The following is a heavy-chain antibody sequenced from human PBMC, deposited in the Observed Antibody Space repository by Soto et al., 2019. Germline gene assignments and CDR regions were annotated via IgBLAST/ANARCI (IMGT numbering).Heavy chain of an antibody. CDR3: ARESLWFGELLSYFDY. CDR1: GYTFTSYA. J-gene: IGHJ4*02. V-gene: IGHV1-3*01. Sequence: QVQLVQSGAEVKKPGASVKVSCKASGYTFTSYAMHWVRQAPGQRLEWMGWINAGNGNRRYSQKFQGRVNITSDTSASTAYMELSSLRSEDTAVYYCARESLWFGELLSYFDYWGQGTLVTVSS. D-gene: IGHD3-10*01. CDR2: INAGNGNR.